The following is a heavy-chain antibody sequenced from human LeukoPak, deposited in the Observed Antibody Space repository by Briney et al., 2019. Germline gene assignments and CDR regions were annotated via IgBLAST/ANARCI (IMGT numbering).Heavy chain of an antibody. CDR1: GFTFSNAW. Sequence: PGGSLRLSCAASGFTFSNAWMNWVRQAPGKGLEWVGRIKSKTDGGTTDYAAPVKGRFTISRDDSKNTLYLQMDSLKSEDTAMYYCTTVATIVTQNFDYWSQGTLVTVSS. CDR3: TTVATIVTQNFDY. CDR2: IKSKTDGGTT. D-gene: IGHD4/OR15-4a*01. V-gene: IGHV3-15*01. J-gene: IGHJ4*02.